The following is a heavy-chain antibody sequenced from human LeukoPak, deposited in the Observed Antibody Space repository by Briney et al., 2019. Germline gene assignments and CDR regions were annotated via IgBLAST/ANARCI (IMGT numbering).Heavy chain of an antibody. J-gene: IGHJ4*02. CDR2: ISGSGGNT. CDR1: GFTFSSYA. D-gene: IGHD3-10*01. Sequence: GGSLRLSCAASGFTFSSYAMTWVRQAPGKGLEWVSAISGSGGNTYYANSVKGRLTISRDNSKNTLYLQMNSLRAEDTAVYYCAKETIVRGVMDYWGQGTLVTVS. V-gene: IGHV3-23*01. CDR3: AKETIVRGVMDY.